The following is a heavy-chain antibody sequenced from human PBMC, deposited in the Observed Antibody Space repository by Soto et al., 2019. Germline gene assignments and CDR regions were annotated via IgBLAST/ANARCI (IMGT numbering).Heavy chain of an antibody. CDR2: IYYSGST. CDR3: ARHGSVYYYDSSGYSPIYFDY. Sequence: QVQLQESGPGLVKPSQTLSLTCTVSGGSISSGGYYWSWIRQHPGKGLEWIGYIYYSGSTYYNPSLKSRVTISVDTSKNQFSLKLSSVTAAYTAVYYCARHGSVYYYDSSGYSPIYFDYWGQGTLVTVSS. J-gene: IGHJ4*02. D-gene: IGHD3-22*01. CDR1: GGSISSGGYY. V-gene: IGHV4-31*03.